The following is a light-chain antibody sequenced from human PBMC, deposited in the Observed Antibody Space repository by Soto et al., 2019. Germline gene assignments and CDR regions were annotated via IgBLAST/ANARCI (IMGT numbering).Light chain of an antibody. CDR1: QSVSSSY. V-gene: IGKV3-20*01. CDR3: QQYGSSPPLLT. CDR2: GAS. J-gene: IGKJ4*01. Sequence: EIVLTQSPGTLSLSPGERATHSCRASQSVSSSYLAWYQQKPGQAPRLLIYGASSRATGIPDRFSGSGSGTDFTLTISRLEPEDFAVYYCQQYGSSPPLLTFGGGTKVDIK.